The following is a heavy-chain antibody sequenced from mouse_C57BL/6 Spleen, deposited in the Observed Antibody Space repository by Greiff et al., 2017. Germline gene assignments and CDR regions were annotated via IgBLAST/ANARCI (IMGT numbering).Heavy chain of an antibody. D-gene: IGHD2-4*01. CDR3: ARDDYEFAY. Sequence: VKLQESGPELVKPGASVKISCKASGYAFSSSWMNWVKQRPGKGLEWIGRIYPGDGDTNYNGKFKGKATLTADKSSSTAYMQLSSLTSEDSAVYFCARDDYEFAYWGQGTLVTVSA. V-gene: IGHV1-82*01. J-gene: IGHJ3*01. CDR2: IYPGDGDT. CDR1: GYAFSSSW.